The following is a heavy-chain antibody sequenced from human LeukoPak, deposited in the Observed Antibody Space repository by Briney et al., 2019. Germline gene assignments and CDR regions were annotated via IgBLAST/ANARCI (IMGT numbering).Heavy chain of an antibody. Sequence: ASVKVSCKASGYTFTNNDINGVRQATGQGIEWMGWVSPDSGDTGYAPNFRGRVTMTTDTSINTAYMELTSLTSEDTAIYYCTRGRAAGDWGQGTLVTVS. V-gene: IGHV1-8*01. CDR2: VSPDSGDT. J-gene: IGHJ4*02. D-gene: IGHD6-19*01. CDR1: GYTFTNND. CDR3: TRGRAAGD.